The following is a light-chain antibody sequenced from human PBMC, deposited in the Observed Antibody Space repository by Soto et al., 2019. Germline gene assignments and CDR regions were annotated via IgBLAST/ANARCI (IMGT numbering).Light chain of an antibody. V-gene: IGKV3-15*01. CDR3: QQYNNWPPT. Sequence: EIMLTQSPATLSLSPGERATLSCRASQSVSSYLAWYQQKPGQAPRLLIYGASTRATGIPARFSGSGSGTEFTLTISSLQSEDFAVYYCQQYNNWPPTFGQGTKVDIK. CDR2: GAS. J-gene: IGKJ1*01. CDR1: QSVSSY.